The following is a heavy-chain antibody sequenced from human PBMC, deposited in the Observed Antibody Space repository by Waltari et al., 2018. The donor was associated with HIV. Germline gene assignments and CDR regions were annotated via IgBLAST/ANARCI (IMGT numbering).Heavy chain of an antibody. V-gene: IGHV3-66*02. Sequence: EVQLVESGGGLVQPGGSLRLSCAASGFTVSSNYMSWVRQAPGKGLEWVSVIYSGGSTYYADSVKCRFTISRDNSKNTLYLQMNSLRAEDTAVYYCARANTYYYDTLGGYFDLWGRGTLVTVSS. J-gene: IGHJ2*01. D-gene: IGHD3-22*01. CDR1: GFTVSSNY. CDR3: ARANTYYYDTLGGYFDL. CDR2: IYSGGST.